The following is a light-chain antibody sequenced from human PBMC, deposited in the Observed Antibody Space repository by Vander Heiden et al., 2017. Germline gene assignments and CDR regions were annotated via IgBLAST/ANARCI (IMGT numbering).Light chain of an antibody. CDR1: SSDVGDYNY. CDR3: CSYAGSYNMV. V-gene: IGLV2-11*01. J-gene: IGLJ2*01. CDR2: DVN. Sequence: QSALTQPRSVSGSPGQSVTSSCTGTSSDVGDYNYVSWYQQHPGKAPKLMIYDVNKRPSGVPDRFSGSKSGNTASLTISGLQAEDEADYYCCSYAGSYNMVFGGGTKLTVL.